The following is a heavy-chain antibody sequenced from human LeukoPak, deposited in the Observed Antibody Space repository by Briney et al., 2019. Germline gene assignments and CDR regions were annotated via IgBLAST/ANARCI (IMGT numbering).Heavy chain of an antibody. V-gene: IGHV4-34*01. CDR2: INHSGST. Sequence: SETLSLPCAVYVGSFRDYYWRWIRQPPGKGLEWIGEINHSGSTNYNSSLKSRVTISVDTSKNQFSLKLSSVTAADTAVYYCARGYYGSGSHCCHMDVWGKGTTITVS. CDR1: VGSFRDYY. J-gene: IGHJ6*03. CDR3: ARGYYGSGSHCCHMDV. D-gene: IGHD3-10*01.